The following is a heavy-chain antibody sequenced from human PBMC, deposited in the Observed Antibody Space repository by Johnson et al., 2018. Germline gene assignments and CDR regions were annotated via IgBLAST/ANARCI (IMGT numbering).Heavy chain of an antibody. Sequence: VQLVESGGGLVKPGRSLRLSCTASGFTFGDYAMSWFRQAPGKGLEWVGFIRSKAYGGTTEYAASVKGRFTISRDDSKSIAYLQMNSLKTEDTAVYYCARDGYGSGSYYYYYYYMDVWGKGTTVTVSS. D-gene: IGHD3-10*01. CDR1: GFTFGDYA. J-gene: IGHJ6*03. CDR3: ARDGYGSGSYYYYYYYMDV. CDR2: IRSKAYGGTT. V-gene: IGHV3-49*05.